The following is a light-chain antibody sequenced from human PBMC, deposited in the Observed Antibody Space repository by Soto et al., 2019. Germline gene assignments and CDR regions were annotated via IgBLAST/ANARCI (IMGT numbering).Light chain of an antibody. V-gene: IGKV1-39*01. CDR3: QQSNSYPPWT. CDR1: QSISTY. CDR2: AAS. Sequence: DIQMTQSPSSLSASVGDTVTITCRPSQSISTYLNWYQQKPGKAPKLLIYAASTLQSGVPSRFSGSGSGTDFTLTISSLQPEDFATYYCQQSNSYPPWTFGQGTKVDIK. J-gene: IGKJ1*01.